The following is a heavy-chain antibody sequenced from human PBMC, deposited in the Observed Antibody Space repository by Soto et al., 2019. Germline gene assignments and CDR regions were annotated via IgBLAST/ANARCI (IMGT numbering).Heavy chain of an antibody. V-gene: IGHV3-30-3*01. CDR1: VFTFSSYA. CDR3: ARDYYDSSGYYPGAFDI. J-gene: IGHJ3*02. Sequence: GGSLRLSCAASVFTFSSYAMHWVRQAPGKGLEWVAVISYDGSNIYYADSVKGRFTISRDNSKNTLYLQMNSLRAEDTAVYYCARDYYDSSGYYPGAFDIWGQGTVVTVSS. D-gene: IGHD3-22*01. CDR2: ISYDGSNI.